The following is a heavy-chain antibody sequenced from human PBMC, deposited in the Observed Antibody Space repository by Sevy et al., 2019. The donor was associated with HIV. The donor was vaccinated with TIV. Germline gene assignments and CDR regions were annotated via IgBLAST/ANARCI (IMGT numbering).Heavy chain of an antibody. D-gene: IGHD3-16*01. V-gene: IGHV3-74*01. CDR2: INREGSST. CDR3: LSEGGDWFDP. J-gene: IGHJ5*02. Sequence: GGSLRLSCAASGFTFRSDWMHWVRQAPGKGLVWVSRINREGSSTAYADSVKGRFTISRDNAKNTLYLQMNSLRAEDTSVYYCLSEGGDWFDPWGQGTLVTVSS. CDR1: GFTFRSDW.